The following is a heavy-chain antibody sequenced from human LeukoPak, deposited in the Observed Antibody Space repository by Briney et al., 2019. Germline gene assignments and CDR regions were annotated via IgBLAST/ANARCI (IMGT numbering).Heavy chain of an antibody. CDR1: GGSISSYS. J-gene: IGHJ6*02. D-gene: IGHD2-21*01. V-gene: IGHV4-59*01. CDR3: AREVWSGSYYYGMDV. CDR2: IYYSGST. Sequence: SETLSLTCTVSGGSISSYSWSWIRQPPGKGLEWIGYIYYSGSTNYNPSLKSRVTISVDTSKNQFSLKLSSVTAADTAVYYCAREVWSGSYYYGMDVWGQGTTVTVSS.